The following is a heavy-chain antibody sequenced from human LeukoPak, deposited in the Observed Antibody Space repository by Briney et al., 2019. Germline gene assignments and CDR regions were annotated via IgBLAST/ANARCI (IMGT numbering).Heavy chain of an antibody. CDR3: ARVKKLMPELEF. D-gene: IGHD2-2*01. Sequence: VASVKVSCKSSGYTFTDYFIHWVRQAPGQGLEWMGWINPNSGATKYAQKFQGRVSMTRDTSINTAYMDLTNLRSDDTAIFYCARVKKLMPELEFWGQGTLVTVSS. V-gene: IGHV1-2*02. J-gene: IGHJ4*02. CDR1: GYTFTDYF. CDR2: INPNSGAT.